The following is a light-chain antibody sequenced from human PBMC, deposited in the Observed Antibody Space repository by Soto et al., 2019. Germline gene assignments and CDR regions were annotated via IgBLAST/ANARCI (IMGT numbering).Light chain of an antibody. CDR3: GSYAGSYTWV. V-gene: IGLV2-11*01. CDR1: SSDVGGYNL. J-gene: IGLJ1*01. Sequence: QSALTQPRSGSGSPGQSVTIFCTGTSSDVGGYNLVSWYQQHPGKAPKLMIYDVSKRPSGVPDRFSGSKSGNTASLTISGLPAEEEADYYCGSYAGSYTWVFGTGTQLTVL. CDR2: DVS.